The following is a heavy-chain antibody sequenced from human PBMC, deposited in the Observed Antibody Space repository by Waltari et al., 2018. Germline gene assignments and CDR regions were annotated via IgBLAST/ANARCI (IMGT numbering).Heavy chain of an antibody. D-gene: IGHD5-18*01. J-gene: IGHJ6*03. CDR2: ISPSGGST. Sequence: QVQLVQSGAEVKKPGASVKVSCTASGYPFTSSYMHWVRQAPGQGLEWMGIISPSGGSTSYAQKFQGRVTMTRDTTTSTVYMELSSLRSEDTAVYYCARAGQLWLLGYYYYYMDVWGKGTTVTISS. V-gene: IGHV1-46*01. CDR3: ARAGQLWLLGYYYYYMDV. CDR1: GYPFTSSY.